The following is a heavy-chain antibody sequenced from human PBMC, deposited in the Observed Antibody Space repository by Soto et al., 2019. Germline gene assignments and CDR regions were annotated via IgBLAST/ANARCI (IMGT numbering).Heavy chain of an antibody. Sequence: SETLSLTCAVYGGSVNGYYWNWIRQPPGKGLEWIGEINHTGGTHYNPSLKSRVTMSVDTSKNQFSLRLSSVIAADTAIYYCATRITVFGLLIPPFDPWGQGTQVTVSS. D-gene: IGHD3-3*01. V-gene: IGHV4-34*01. CDR2: INHTGGT. CDR3: ATRITVFGLLIPPFDP. J-gene: IGHJ5*02. CDR1: GGSVNGYY.